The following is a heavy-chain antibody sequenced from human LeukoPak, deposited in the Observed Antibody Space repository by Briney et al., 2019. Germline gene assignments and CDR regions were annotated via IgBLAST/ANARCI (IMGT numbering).Heavy chain of an antibody. Sequence: GGSLRLSCAASGFTFSDYYMGWIRQAPGKGLEWVSGISGSGSSTYYGDSVKGRFSISRDNSKNTLYLQMNSLRAEDTAVYYCARVSIGWYHFDYWGQGTLVTVSS. D-gene: IGHD6-19*01. CDR2: ISGSGSST. J-gene: IGHJ4*02. CDR1: GFTFSDYY. V-gene: IGHV3-23*01. CDR3: ARVSIGWYHFDY.